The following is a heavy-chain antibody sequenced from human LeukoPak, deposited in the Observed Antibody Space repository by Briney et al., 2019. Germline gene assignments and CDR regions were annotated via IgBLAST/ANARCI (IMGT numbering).Heavy chain of an antibody. CDR2: ISGSGGST. CDR3: AKDAEYCSGGSCYSPYYYYMDV. V-gene: IGHV3-23*01. D-gene: IGHD2-15*01. CDR1: RFTFSSYA. Sequence: PGGSLRLSCAASRFTFSSYAMSWVRQAPGKGLEWVSAISGSGGSTYYADSVKGRFTISRDNSKNTLYLQMNSLRAEDTAVYYCAKDAEYCSGGSCYSPYYYYMDVWGKGTTVTVSS. J-gene: IGHJ6*03.